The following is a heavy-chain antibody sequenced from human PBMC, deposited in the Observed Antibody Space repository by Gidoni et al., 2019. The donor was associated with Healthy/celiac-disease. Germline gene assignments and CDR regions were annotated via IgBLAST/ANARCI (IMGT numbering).Heavy chain of an antibody. D-gene: IGHD2-15*01. CDR3: ARVHLGYCSGGSCYMIDY. Sequence: QVQLQESGPGLVKPSQTLSLTCTVSGGSISRGGYYWSWIRQHPGKGLEWIGYIYYSGSTYYNPSLKSRVTISVDTSKNQFSLKLSSVTAADTAVYYCARVHLGYCSGGSCYMIDYWGQGTLVTVSS. CDR1: GGSISRGGYY. CDR2: IYYSGST. V-gene: IGHV4-31*03. J-gene: IGHJ4*02.